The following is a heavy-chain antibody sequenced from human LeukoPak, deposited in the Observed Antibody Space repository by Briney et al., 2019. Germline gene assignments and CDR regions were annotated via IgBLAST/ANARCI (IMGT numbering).Heavy chain of an antibody. CDR2: ISWDGGST. Sequence: GGSLRLSCAASGFTFDHYSMHWVSQAPGKGLEWVSLISWDGGSTYYADSVKGRFTISRDNSKNSLSLQMNSLRAEDTALYYCAKDGKNYFDYWGQGTLVTVSS. V-gene: IGHV3-43*01. CDR3: AKDGKNYFDY. CDR1: GFTFDHYS. J-gene: IGHJ4*02.